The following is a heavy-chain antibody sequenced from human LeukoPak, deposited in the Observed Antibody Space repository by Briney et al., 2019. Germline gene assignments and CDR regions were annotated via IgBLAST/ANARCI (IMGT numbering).Heavy chain of an antibody. V-gene: IGHV3-23*01. J-gene: IGHJ4*02. CDR1: GFTFSSYA. CDR2: ISGSGGST. Sequence: GGSLRLSCAASGFTFSSYAMSWVRQAPGKGLEWVSAISGSGGSTYYADSAKGRFTISRDNSKNTLYLQMNSLRAEDTAVYYCAKPSNTAMVPYYFDYWGQGTLVTVSS. D-gene: IGHD5-18*01. CDR3: AKPSNTAMVPYYFDY.